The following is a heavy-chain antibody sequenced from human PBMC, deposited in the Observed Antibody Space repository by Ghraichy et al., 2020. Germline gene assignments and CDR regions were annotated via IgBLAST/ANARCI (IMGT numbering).Heavy chain of an antibody. CDR2: INHSGST. Sequence: SETLSLTCAVYGGSFSGYYWSWIRQPPGKGLEWIGEINHSGSTNYNPSLKSRVTISVDTSKNQFSLKLSSVTAADTAVYYCARTGYSYGLAYWGQGTLLTVSS. V-gene: IGHV4-34*01. J-gene: IGHJ4*02. D-gene: IGHD5-18*01. CDR3: ARTGYSYGLAY. CDR1: GGSFSGYY.